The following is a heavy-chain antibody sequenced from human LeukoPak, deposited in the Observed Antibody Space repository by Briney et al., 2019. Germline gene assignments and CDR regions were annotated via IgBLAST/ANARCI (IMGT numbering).Heavy chain of an antibody. J-gene: IGHJ4*02. D-gene: IGHD1-26*01. V-gene: IGHV1-69*05. CDR3: ARVFARGGEISGSYYYY. Sequence: SVKVSCKASGGTFSTYAVNWVRQAPGQRLEWMGGIIPLSGTANYAQKFQGRVTITTDESTSTAYMELSSLRSEDTAIYYCARVFARGGEISGSYYYYWGQGTLVTVSS. CDR2: IIPLSGTA. CDR1: GGTFSTYA.